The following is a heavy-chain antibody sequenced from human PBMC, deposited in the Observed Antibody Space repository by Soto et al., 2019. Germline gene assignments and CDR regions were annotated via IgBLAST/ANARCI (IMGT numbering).Heavy chain of an antibody. V-gene: IGHV1-8*01. CDR1: GYTFTSYD. D-gene: IGHD3-3*01. J-gene: IGHJ5*02. CDR3: ARGNSDYDFWRRNWFDP. CDR2: MNPNSGNT. Sequence: QVQLVQSGAEVKKPGASVKVSCKASGYTFTSYDINWVRQATGQGLEWMGWMNPNSGNTGYAQKFQGRVTMTRNTSISTAYMELSSLRSEDTAVYYCARGNSDYDFWRRNWFDPWGQGTLVTVSS.